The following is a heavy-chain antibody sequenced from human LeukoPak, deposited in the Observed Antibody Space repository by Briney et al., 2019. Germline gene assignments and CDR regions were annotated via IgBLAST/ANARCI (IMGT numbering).Heavy chain of an antibody. V-gene: IGHV4-59*01. J-gene: IGHJ4*02. CDR1: GGSISNYY. CDR2: ISYTGSA. CDR3: ARDKQPGDY. Sequence: SETLSLTCTVSGGSISNYYWNWIRQPPGKGLEWIGYISYTGSADYNPSLKSRVTISVDTSKNQFSLKLTSLTAADTAVYYCARDKQPGDYWGQGTLVTVSS. D-gene: IGHD5-18*01.